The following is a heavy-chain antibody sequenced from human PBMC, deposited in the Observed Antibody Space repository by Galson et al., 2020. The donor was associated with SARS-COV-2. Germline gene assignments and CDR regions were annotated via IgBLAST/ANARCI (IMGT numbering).Heavy chain of an antibody. D-gene: IGHD6-19*01. V-gene: IGHV3-33*01. Sequence: GGSLRLSCAASGFTFSSYGMHWVRQAPGKGLEWVAVIWYDGSNKYYADSVKGRFTISRDNSKSTQYLQMNSLRAEDTAVYYCARDEETSGWLIDYVGQGTLVTVSS. J-gene: IGHJ4*02. CDR3: ARDEETSGWLIDY. CDR1: GFTFSSYG. CDR2: IWYDGSNK.